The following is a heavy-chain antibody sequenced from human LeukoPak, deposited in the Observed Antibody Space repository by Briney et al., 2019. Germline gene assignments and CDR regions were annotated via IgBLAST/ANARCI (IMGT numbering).Heavy chain of an antibody. CDR3: ARDRGNTGYDELDY. D-gene: IGHD5-12*01. J-gene: IGHJ4*02. CDR2: IKPDGSEK. Sequence: TGGSLRLSCTASGFTFRSYWMTWVRQAPGKGLEWVANIKPDGSEKNYVDSVKGRFTMSRDNAMNSLYLQMNSLGAEDTAVYYCARDRGNTGYDELDYWGQGTLVTVSS. V-gene: IGHV3-7*03. CDR1: GFTFRSYW.